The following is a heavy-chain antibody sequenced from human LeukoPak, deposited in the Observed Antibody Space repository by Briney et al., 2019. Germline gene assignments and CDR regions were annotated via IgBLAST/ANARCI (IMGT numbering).Heavy chain of an antibody. V-gene: IGHV3-30*04. CDR2: IPSDGRDK. J-gene: IGHJ4*02. CDR3: TNHWGQFDY. D-gene: IGHD3-16*01. Sequence: GGSLRLSCAASGFTFSSYAMHWVRQAPGKGLEWLAVIPSDGRDKYHADSVKGRFTNSRDNSKNTLYLHMNSLTPDDTAVYYCTNHWGQFDYWGQGALVIVSS. CDR1: GFTFSSYA.